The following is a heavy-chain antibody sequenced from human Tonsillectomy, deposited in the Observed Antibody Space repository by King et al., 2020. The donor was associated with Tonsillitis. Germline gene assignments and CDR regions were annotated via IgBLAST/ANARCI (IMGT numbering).Heavy chain of an antibody. CDR1: GFSISSSGVG. J-gene: IGHJ3*01. CDR2: IYGIGDK. V-gene: IGHV2-5*01. Sequence: TLKESGPTLVKPTQTLTLTCTLSGFSISSSGVGVGWIRQPPGKALEWLALIYGIGDKRYRPSLRARLTITKDTSKNEVSLKMTNMDPVDAATYYCARLNSWGNAFDLWGRGTTVTVSS. D-gene: IGHD6-13*01. CDR3: ARLNSWGNAFDL.